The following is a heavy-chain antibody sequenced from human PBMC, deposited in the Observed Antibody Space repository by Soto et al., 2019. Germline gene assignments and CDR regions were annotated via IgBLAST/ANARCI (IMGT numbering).Heavy chain of an antibody. V-gene: IGHV1-69*12. CDR1: GGTFSSYA. Sequence: QVQLVQSGAEVKKPGSSVKVSCKASGGTFSSYAISWVRQAPGQGLEWMGGIIPIFGTATYAQKFQVRVTITADESTCTASRALSSRRPEDTAVYYCARDPVGAEGPWYFELWGRGTLVTDSS. J-gene: IGHJ2*01. D-gene: IGHD1-26*01. CDR3: ARDPVGAEGPWYFEL. CDR2: IIPIFGTA.